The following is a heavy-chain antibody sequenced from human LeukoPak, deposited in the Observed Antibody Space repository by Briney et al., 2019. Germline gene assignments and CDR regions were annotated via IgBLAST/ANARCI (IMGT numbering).Heavy chain of an antibody. D-gene: IGHD2-21*01. Sequence: SETLSLTCTVSGVSIKDYYWAWIRQAPGEGLEWIGYISNSGTTYYNASLKSRVTMSVYTSKSEFSLKLASVTAADTAIYYSARVVRGAVISKWFDPWGQGTLVTVSS. CDR3: ARVVRGAVISKWFDP. CDR2: ISNSGTT. CDR1: GVSIKDYY. J-gene: IGHJ5*02. V-gene: IGHV4-59*01.